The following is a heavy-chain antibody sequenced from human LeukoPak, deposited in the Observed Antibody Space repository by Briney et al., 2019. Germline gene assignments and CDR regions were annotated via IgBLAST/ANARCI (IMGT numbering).Heavy chain of an antibody. CDR2: VKSKSDGGTI. D-gene: IGHD1-26*01. Sequence: GGSLRLSCAVSGFTLNNAWMTWVRQVPGKGLEWVGRVKSKSDGGTIDYAAPVAGRFTISRDDSENTLYLQMDSLKIEDTAVYFCTSDPRIGRYFDSWGQGTLVTVSS. J-gene: IGHJ4*02. CDR1: GFTLNNAW. CDR3: TSDPRIGRYFDS. V-gene: IGHV3-15*01.